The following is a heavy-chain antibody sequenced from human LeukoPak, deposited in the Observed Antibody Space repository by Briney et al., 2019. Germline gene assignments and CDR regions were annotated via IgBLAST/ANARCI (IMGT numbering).Heavy chain of an antibody. CDR2: IIPILGIA. J-gene: IGHJ4*02. V-gene: IGHV1-69*04. CDR1: GGTFSSYA. D-gene: IGHD5-18*01. Sequence: GASVKVSCKASGGTFSSYAISWVRQAPGQGLEWMGRIIPILGIANYAQKFQGRVTITADKSTSTAYMELSSLRSEDTAVYYCAREVLRGYSYGAWMIRGQGTLVTVSS. CDR3: AREVLRGYSYGAWMI.